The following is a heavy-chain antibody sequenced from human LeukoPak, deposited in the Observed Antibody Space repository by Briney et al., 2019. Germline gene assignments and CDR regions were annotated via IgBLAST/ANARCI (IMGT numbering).Heavy chain of an antibody. CDR1: GDIVSSNSAA. J-gene: IGHJ4*02. Sequence: SQTLSLTCAISGDIVSSNSAAWNWIRQSPSRGLEWLVRTYYRSNWYNDYAVSVKSRITINPDTSKNQFSLQLNSVTPEDTAVYYCARDAADSSSWYVGNPFDYWGQGTLVTVSS. CDR3: ARDAADSSSWYVGNPFDY. V-gene: IGHV6-1*01. CDR2: TYYRSNWYN. D-gene: IGHD6-13*01.